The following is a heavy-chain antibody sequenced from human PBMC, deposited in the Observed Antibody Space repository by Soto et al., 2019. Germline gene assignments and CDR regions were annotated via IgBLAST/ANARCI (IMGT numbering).Heavy chain of an antibody. V-gene: IGHV3-15*01. CDR1: GFTFSNAW. J-gene: IGHJ4*02. CDR3: TTDAYLGYCSGGSCYQFDY. Sequence: EVQLVESGGGLVKPGGSLRLSCAASGFTFSNAWMSWVRQAPGKGLEWVGRIKSKTDGGTTDYAAPVKGRFTISRDDSKNTLYLQMNSLKTEDTAVYYCTTDAYLGYCSGGSCYQFDYWGQGTLVTVSS. D-gene: IGHD2-15*01. CDR2: IKSKTDGGTT.